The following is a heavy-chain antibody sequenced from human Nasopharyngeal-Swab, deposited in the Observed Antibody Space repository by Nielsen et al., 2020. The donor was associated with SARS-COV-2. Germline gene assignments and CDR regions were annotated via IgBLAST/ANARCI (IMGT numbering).Heavy chain of an antibody. Sequence: LKISCVASGFTFSSQAMSWVRQAPGKGLEWVSGISGSGGSTYYADSVKGHFTISRDNSKNTLYLQMNSLRAEDTAVYYCAKARGVVGALSYFDYWGQGTLVTVSS. CDR1: GFTFSSQA. CDR3: AKARGVVGALSYFDY. J-gene: IGHJ4*02. D-gene: IGHD1-26*01. CDR2: ISGSGGST. V-gene: IGHV3-23*01.